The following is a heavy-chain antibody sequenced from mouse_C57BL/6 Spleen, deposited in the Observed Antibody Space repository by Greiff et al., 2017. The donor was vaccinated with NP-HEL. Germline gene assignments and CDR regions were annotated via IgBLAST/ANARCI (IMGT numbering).Heavy chain of an antibody. Sequence: QVTLKESGAELARPGASVKMSCKASGYTFTSYTMHWVKQRPGQGLEWIGYINPSSGYTKYNQKFKDKATLTADKSSSTAYMQLSSLTSEDSAVYYCARDYGSSYDYFDYWGQGTTLTVSS. CDR1: GYTFTSYT. J-gene: IGHJ2*01. CDR2: INPSSGYT. CDR3: ARDYGSSYDYFDY. V-gene: IGHV1-4*01. D-gene: IGHD1-1*01.